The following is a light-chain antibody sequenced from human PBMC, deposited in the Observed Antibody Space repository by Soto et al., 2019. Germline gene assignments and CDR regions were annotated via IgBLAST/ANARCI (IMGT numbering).Light chain of an antibody. CDR2: AAS. CDR3: QKYNGPPRT. CDR1: QDIANF. V-gene: IGKV1-27*01. J-gene: IGKJ1*01. Sequence: DIQMTQSPSSLSASVGDRVSITCRASQDIANFLAWYQHKAGKVPTLLIYAASTLQSGVPSRFSGSASGTDFTLTISSLQPEDVATYYCQKYNGPPRTFGQGTKVDIK.